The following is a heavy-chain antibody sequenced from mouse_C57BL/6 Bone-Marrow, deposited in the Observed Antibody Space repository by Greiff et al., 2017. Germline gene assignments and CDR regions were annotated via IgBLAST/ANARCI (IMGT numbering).Heavy chain of an antibody. D-gene: IGHD2-3*01. CDR2: FHPYTDDT. J-gene: IGHJ2*01. Sequence: QVQLMESGAELVRPGASVKLSCKASGYTFTTYPIAWMQQNHGKSLEWIGNFHPYTDDTKYNEKFKGKATLTVEKSSSTVYLELSRLTSDDSAVYYCARGGYYGWYYFDYWGQGTTLTVSS. V-gene: IGHV1-47*01. CDR1: GYTFTTYP. CDR3: ARGGYYGWYYFDY.